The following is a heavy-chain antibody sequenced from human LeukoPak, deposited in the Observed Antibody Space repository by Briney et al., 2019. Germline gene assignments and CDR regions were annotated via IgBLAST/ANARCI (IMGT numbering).Heavy chain of an antibody. CDR2: ISAYNGNT. CDR1: GYTFTSYG. V-gene: IGHV1-18*01. D-gene: IGHD3-22*01. J-gene: IGHJ5*02. CDR3: ARERGYDSSGYYRNWFDP. Sequence: ASVKVSCKASGYTFTSYGISWVRQAPGQGLEWMGWISAYNGNTNYAQKLQGRVTMTTDTSTSTAYMELRSLRSDDTAVYYCARERGYDSSGYYRNWFDPWGQGTLVTVSS.